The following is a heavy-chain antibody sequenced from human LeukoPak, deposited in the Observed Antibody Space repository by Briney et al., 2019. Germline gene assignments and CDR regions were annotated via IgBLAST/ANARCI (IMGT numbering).Heavy chain of an antibody. Sequence: GGSLRLSCAASGFTFGSYSMNWVRQAPGKGLEWVSSISSSSSYIYYADSVKGRFTISRDNAKNSLYLQMNSLRAEDTAVYYCARDRGHCGGDCYSRGYFDYWGQGTLVTVSS. J-gene: IGHJ4*02. V-gene: IGHV3-21*01. CDR2: ISSSSSYI. D-gene: IGHD2-21*02. CDR1: GFTFGSYS. CDR3: ARDRGHCGGDCYSRGYFDY.